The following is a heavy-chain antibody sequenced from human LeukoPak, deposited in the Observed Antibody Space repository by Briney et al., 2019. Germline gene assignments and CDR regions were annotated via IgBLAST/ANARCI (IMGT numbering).Heavy chain of an antibody. CDR1: GFTFSRYN. Sequence: GGSLRLSCAASGFTFSRYNMNWVRQAPGKGLEWVSCISTSSIYIYNADSVKGRFTISRDNAKNSLYLQMNSLRAEDTAVYYCARYPSPFDYWGQGTLVTVSS. CDR3: ARYPSPFDY. CDR2: ISTSSIYI. V-gene: IGHV3-21*01. J-gene: IGHJ4*02.